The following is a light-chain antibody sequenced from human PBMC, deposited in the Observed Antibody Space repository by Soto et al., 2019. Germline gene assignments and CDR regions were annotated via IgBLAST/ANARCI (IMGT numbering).Light chain of an antibody. CDR2: GAS. V-gene: IGKV3-20*01. J-gene: IGKJ1*01. CDR3: QQFHISRT. CDR1: QSVSNNY. Sequence: EIVLTQSPGTLSLSPGERATLSCRASQSVSNNYLAWYQLKPGQAPRLLFSGASSRATGIPDRFSGSGSGTDFTLTITGLEPEDFAVYYCQQFHISRTFGQGTKVDIK.